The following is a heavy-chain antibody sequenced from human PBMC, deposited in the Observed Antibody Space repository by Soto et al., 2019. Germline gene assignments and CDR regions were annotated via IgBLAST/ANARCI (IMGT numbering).Heavy chain of an antibody. CDR1: GFTFSSYS. CDR3: ARDSASYSSSSGSSWYFDL. V-gene: IGHV3-48*02. Sequence: EVQLVESGGALVQPGGSLRLSCAASGFTFSSYSMNWVRQAPGKGLEWVSYISSGSGTIYYADSVKGRFTISRDNAKNSLYLQMNSLRDEDTAVYYCARDSASYSSSSGSSWYFDLWGRGTLVSVSS. CDR2: ISSGSGTI. J-gene: IGHJ2*01. D-gene: IGHD6-6*01.